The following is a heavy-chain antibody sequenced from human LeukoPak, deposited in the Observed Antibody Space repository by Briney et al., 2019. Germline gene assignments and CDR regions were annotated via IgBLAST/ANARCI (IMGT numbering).Heavy chain of an antibody. CDR1: GYTFTSYG. Sequence: GASVKVSCKASGYTFTSYGISWVRQAPGQGLECMGWINPYNGNRNYAQKFQGRVTMTTDTSTSTAYMELRSMRSDDTAVYYRAGEIYGRFDYWGQGALVTVSS. CDR3: AGEIYGRFDY. D-gene: IGHD4-17*01. CDR2: INPYNGNR. V-gene: IGHV1-18*01. J-gene: IGHJ4*02.